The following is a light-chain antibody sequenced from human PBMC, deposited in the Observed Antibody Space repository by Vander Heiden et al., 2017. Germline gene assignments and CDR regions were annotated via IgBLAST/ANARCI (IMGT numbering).Light chain of an antibody. CDR1: QSVSSN. J-gene: IGKJ1*01. V-gene: IGKV3-15*01. CDR3: QQYNNWPRT. Sequence: EIVMTHSPATLSVSPGERAPPSCRASQSVSSNLAWYQKKTGKATRLLIYGASTRATGIPARFSGSGSGTECTLTISSLQSEDFAVYYCQQYNNWPRTFGQGTKVEIK. CDR2: GAS.